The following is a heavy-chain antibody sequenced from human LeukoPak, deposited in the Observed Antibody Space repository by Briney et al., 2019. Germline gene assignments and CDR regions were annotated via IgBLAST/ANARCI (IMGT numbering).Heavy chain of an antibody. D-gene: IGHD3-22*01. CDR2: ISAYNGNT. Sequence: ASVKVSCKASGYTFTSYGISWVRQAPGQGLEWMGWISAYNGNTNYAQKLQGRVTMTTDTSTSTAYMELRSLRSDDTAVYYCARVPAYYYDSSGYYAWGQGTLVTVSS. J-gene: IGHJ5*02. CDR3: ARVPAYYYDSSGYYA. CDR1: GYTFTSYG. V-gene: IGHV1-18*01.